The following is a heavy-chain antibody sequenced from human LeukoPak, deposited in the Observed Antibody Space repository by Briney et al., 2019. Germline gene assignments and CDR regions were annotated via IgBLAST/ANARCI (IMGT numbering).Heavy chain of an antibody. D-gene: IGHD3-22*01. Sequence: GGSLRLSCAASGFTVSSKYMSWVRQAPGKGLEWVSIIYSDGSTYYADSVEGRFTISRDNSKNTLHFQMNSLRVEDTAVYYCAKSERLSMIGGWAPTFDSWGQGTLVTVSS. CDR1: GFTVSSKY. V-gene: IGHV3-66*01. CDR3: AKSERLSMIGGWAPTFDS. CDR2: IYSDGST. J-gene: IGHJ4*02.